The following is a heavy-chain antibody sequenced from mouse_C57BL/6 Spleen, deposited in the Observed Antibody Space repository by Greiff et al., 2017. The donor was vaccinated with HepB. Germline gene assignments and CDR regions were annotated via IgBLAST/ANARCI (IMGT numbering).Heavy chain of an antibody. V-gene: IGHV1-55*01. CDR2: IYPGSGST. CDR1: GYTFTSYW. CDR3: ARENYYGSSYVGWYFDV. Sequence: VQLQQPGAELVKPGASVKMSCKASGYTFTSYWITWVKQRPGPGLEWIGDIYPGSGSTNYNEKFKSKATLTVDTSSSTAYMQLSSLTSEDSAVYYCARENYYGSSYVGWYFDVWGTGTTVTVSS. J-gene: IGHJ1*03. D-gene: IGHD1-1*01.